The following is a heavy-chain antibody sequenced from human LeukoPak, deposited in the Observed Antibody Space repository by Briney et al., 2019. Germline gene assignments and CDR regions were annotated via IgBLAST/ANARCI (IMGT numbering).Heavy chain of an antibody. CDR3: ARGIWSLDY. D-gene: IGHD2/OR15-2a*01. CDR2: IYYDGTT. Sequence: SETLSLTCTVSGGSISNSYWSWIRQPPGKGLEWIGYIYYDGTTNYNPSLKSRLTISVDTSKNQFSLKLTSVTAADTAVYFCARGIWSLDYWGQGTLVTVSS. J-gene: IGHJ4*02. V-gene: IGHV4-59*01. CDR1: GGSISNSY.